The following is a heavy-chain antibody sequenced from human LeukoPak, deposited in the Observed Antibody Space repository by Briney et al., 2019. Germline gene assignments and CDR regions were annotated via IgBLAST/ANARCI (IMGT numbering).Heavy chain of an antibody. V-gene: IGHV3-30*02. CDR1: GFTFSSYG. J-gene: IGHJ4*02. Sequence: PGGSLRLSCAASGFTFSSYGMHWVRQAPGKGLEWVAFIRYGGNNKYYADSVKGRFTISRDNSKNTLYLQMNSLRAEDTAVYYCAKGGLTVLDYWGQGTPVTVSS. CDR3: AKGGLTVLDY. D-gene: IGHD3-9*01. CDR2: IRYGGNNK.